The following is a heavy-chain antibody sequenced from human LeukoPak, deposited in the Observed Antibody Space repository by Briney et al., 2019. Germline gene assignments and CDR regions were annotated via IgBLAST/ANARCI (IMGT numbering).Heavy chain of an antibody. CDR2: IYTSGST. Sequence: SETLSLTCTVSGGSISSSSYYWSWIRQPAGKGLEWIGRIYTSGSTNYNPSPKSRVTISVDTSKNQFSLKLSSVTAADTAVYYCARDGYYSRFDYWGQGTLVTVSS. CDR3: ARDGYYSRFDY. CDR1: GGSISSSSYY. J-gene: IGHJ4*02. V-gene: IGHV4-61*02. D-gene: IGHD4-11*01.